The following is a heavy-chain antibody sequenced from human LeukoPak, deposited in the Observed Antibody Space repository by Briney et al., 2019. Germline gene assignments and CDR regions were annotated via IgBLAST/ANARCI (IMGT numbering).Heavy chain of an antibody. D-gene: IGHD5-18*01. V-gene: IGHV3-7*01. CDR2: IKQDGSEK. Sequence: GGSLRLSCAASGFTFSSYWMTWIRQAPGKGLEWVANIKQDGSEKYYVDSVKGRFTISRDNAKNSLYLQMSSLRAEDTAVYYCARDTGGGYSCYDCWGQGTLVTVSS. J-gene: IGHJ4*02. CDR1: GFTFSSYW. CDR3: ARDTGGGYSCYDC.